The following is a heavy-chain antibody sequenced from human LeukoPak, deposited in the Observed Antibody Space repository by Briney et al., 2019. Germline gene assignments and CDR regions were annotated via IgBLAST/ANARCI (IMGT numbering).Heavy chain of an antibody. J-gene: IGHJ4*02. CDR2: ISYDGSKK. Sequence: GGSLRLSCAASEFTFSTYGMHWVRQAPGKGLEWVAVISYDGSKKYYADSVKGRFTISRDNSKNTVYLQSNNLRAEDTAVYYCLAAAGTVYWGQGTLVTVSS. CDR3: LAAAGTVY. D-gene: IGHD6-13*01. V-gene: IGHV3-30*03. CDR1: EFTFSTYG.